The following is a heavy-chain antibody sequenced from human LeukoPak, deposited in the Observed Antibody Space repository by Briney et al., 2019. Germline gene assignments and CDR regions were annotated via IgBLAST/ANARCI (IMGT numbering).Heavy chain of an antibody. J-gene: IGHJ4*02. CDR2: ISSSSSYT. CDR1: GFTFSDYY. CDR3: ARDLSGSYSFDY. V-gene: IGHV3-11*06. Sequence: KPGGSLRLSCAASGFTFSDYYMSWIRQAPGKGLEWVSYISSSSSYTSYADSVKGRFTISRDNAKNSLYLQMNSLRAEDTAVYYCARDLSGSYSFDYWGQGTLVTVSS. D-gene: IGHD1-26*01.